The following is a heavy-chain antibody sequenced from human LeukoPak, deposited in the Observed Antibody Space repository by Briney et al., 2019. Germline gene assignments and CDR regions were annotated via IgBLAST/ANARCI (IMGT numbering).Heavy chain of an antibody. D-gene: IGHD3-10*01. V-gene: IGHV1-18*01. CDR1: GYTFTSYG. J-gene: IGHJ4*02. CDR3: ARVDGSGSYWSRSFDY. CDR2: ISAYNGNT. Sequence: GASVKVSCKASGYTFTSYGISWVRQAPGRGLEWMGWISAYNGNTNYAQKLQGRVTMTTDTSTSTAYMELRSLRSDDTAVYYCARVDGSGSYWSRSFDYWGQGTLVTVSS.